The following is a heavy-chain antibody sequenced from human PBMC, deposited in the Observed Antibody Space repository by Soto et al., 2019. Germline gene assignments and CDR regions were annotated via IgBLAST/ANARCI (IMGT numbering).Heavy chain of an antibody. V-gene: IGHV3-33*06. J-gene: IGHJ4*02. D-gene: IGHD1-7*01. CDR3: AKGGGTTLPLDS. Sequence: QVQLVESGGGVVQPGRSLRLSCAASGFTFSSYGMHWVRQAPGKGLEWVAVIWYDGSDKFYADSVKGRFTISRDNSKNTLYLQMHSLPAEDTAGYYGAKGGGTTLPLDSWGQGTLVTVSS. CDR2: IWYDGSDK. CDR1: GFTFSSYG.